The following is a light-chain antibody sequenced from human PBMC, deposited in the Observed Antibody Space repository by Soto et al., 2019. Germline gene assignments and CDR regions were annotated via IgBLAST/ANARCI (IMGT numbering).Light chain of an antibody. CDR1: QSVLYSSNNKNY. V-gene: IGKV4-1*01. CDR3: HQYFSPPYT. Sequence: DIVLTQSPDSLAVSLGERATINCKSSQSVLYSSNNKNYLGWFQQKPGQSPKLLLYWASTRDSGVPDRFRGSGSGTDFTLTISSRQAEDVAVYYCHQYFSPPYTFGQGTNLDIK. J-gene: IGKJ2*01. CDR2: WAS.